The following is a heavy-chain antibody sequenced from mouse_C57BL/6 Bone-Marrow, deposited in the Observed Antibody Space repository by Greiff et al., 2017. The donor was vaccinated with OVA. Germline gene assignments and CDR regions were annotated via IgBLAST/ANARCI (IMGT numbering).Heavy chain of an antibody. CDR1: GFTFSDYG. CDR3: ARHGILRGNYAMDY. Sequence: EVHLVESGGGLVQPGGSLKLSCAASGFTFSDYGMAWVRQAPRKGPEWVAFISNLAYSIYYADTVTGRFTISRENAKNTLYLEMSSLRSEDTAMYYCARHGILRGNYAMDYWGQGTSVTVSS. V-gene: IGHV5-15*01. J-gene: IGHJ4*01. CDR2: ISNLAYSI. D-gene: IGHD1-1*01.